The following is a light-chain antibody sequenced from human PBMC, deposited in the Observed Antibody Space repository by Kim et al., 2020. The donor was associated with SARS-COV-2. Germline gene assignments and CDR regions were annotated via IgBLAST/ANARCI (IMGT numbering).Light chain of an antibody. CDR3: AAWDDSLSGWL. CDR2: RSY. V-gene: IGLV1-47*01. J-gene: IGLJ3*02. CDR1: SSNIGSNY. Sequence: QSVLTQPPSASGTPGQMVTFSCSGSSSNIGSNYVSWHQQLPGTAPRLLIYRSYQRPSGVPDRFSGSTSGTSASLAISGLRSEDEADYYCAAWDDSLSGWLFGGVTKLTVL.